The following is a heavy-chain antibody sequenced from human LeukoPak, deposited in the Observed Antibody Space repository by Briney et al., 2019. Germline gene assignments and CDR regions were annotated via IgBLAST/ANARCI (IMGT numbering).Heavy chain of an antibody. CDR2: ISYDGSNK. V-gene: IGHV3-30*04. D-gene: IGHD4-17*01. CDR3: ARPRTTSCYYYYGMDV. Sequence: QTGGSLRLSCAASGFTFSSYAMHWVRQAPGKGLEWVAVISYDGSNKYYADSVKGRFTISRDNSKNTLYLQMNSLRAEDTAVYYCARPRTTSCYYYYGMDVWGQGTTVTVSS. CDR1: GFTFSSYA. J-gene: IGHJ6*02.